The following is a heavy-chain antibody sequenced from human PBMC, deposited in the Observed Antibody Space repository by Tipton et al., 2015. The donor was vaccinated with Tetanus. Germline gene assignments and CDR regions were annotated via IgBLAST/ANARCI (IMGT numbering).Heavy chain of an antibody. J-gene: IGHJ6*04. Sequence: SLRLSCAASGFTFKSYTMNWVRQAPGNGLEWVAAISGNRLTPYYADSVKGRFTISRDNSKNTLSLQLNSLRADDTAIYYCAKEALGVLNLWGKGTTVIVSS. D-gene: IGHD1-14*01. CDR3: AKEALGVLNL. CDR2: ISGNRLTP. V-gene: IGHV3-23*01. CDR1: GFTFKSYT.